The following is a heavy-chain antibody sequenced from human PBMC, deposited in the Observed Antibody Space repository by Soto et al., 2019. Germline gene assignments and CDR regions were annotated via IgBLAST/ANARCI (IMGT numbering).Heavy chain of an antibody. CDR3: ARDGPDYGGNSGDIYWYFDL. CDR2: ISYDGSNK. V-gene: IGHV3-30-3*01. J-gene: IGHJ2*01. CDR1: GFTFSSYA. Sequence: QVQLVESGGGVVQPGRSLRLSCADSGFTFSSYAMHWVRQAPGKGLEWVAVISYDGSNKYYADSVKGRFTISRDNSKNTLYLQMNSLRAEDTAVYYCARDGPDYGGNSGDIYWYFDLWGRGTLVTVSS. D-gene: IGHD4-17*01.